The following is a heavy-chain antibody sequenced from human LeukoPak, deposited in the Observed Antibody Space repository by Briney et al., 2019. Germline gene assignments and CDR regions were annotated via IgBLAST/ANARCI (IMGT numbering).Heavy chain of an antibody. D-gene: IGHD3-16*02. CDR2: IYSGGST. J-gene: IGHJ6*02. Sequence: SGGSLRLSCAASGFTVSSNYMSWVRQAPGKGLEWVSVIYSGGSTYYADSVKGRFTISRDNSKNTLYLQMNSLRAEDTAVYYCARDLRQLPFSYYYGMDVWGQGTTVTVSS. CDR1: GFTVSSNY. V-gene: IGHV3-53*01. CDR3: ARDLRQLPFSYYYGMDV.